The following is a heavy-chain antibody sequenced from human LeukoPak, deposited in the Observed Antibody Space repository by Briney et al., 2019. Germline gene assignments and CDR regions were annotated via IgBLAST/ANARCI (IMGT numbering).Heavy chain of an antibody. CDR3: ARGYSPYWYFDL. Sequence: SETMSLTCTVSGGSISSYYWSWIRQPPGKGLEWIGYIYYSGSTNYNPSLKSRVTISVDTSKNQFSLKLSSVTAADTAVYYCARGYSPYWYFDLWGRGTLVTVSS. V-gene: IGHV4-59*01. J-gene: IGHJ2*01. CDR2: IYYSGST. D-gene: IGHD3-16*02. CDR1: GGSISSYY.